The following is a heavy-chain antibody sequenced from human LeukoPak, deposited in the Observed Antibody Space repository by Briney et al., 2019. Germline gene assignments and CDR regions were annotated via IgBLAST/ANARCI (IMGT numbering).Heavy chain of an antibody. CDR3: AVAATTDAFDI. J-gene: IGHJ3*02. Sequence: GASVKVSCKASGYTFTSYGISWVRQAPGQGLEWMGWISAYNGNTNYAQKLQGRVTMTTDTSTSTAYTELRSLRSDDTAVYYCAVAATTDAFDIWGQGTMVTVSS. D-gene: IGHD2-15*01. CDR1: GYTFTSYG. CDR2: ISAYNGNT. V-gene: IGHV1-18*01.